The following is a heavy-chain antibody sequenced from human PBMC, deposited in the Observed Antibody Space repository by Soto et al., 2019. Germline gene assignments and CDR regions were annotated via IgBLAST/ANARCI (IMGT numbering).Heavy chain of an antibody. J-gene: IGHJ6*02. CDR2: ISAYNGNT. Sequence: ASVKVSCKASGYTFTSYGISWVRQAPGQGLEWMGWISAYNGNTNYAQKLQGRVTMTTDTSTSTAYMELRSLRSDDTAVYYCAREGERGDYSNYYYYYGMDVWGQGTTVTVSS. CDR3: AREGERGDYSNYYYYYGMDV. D-gene: IGHD4-4*01. V-gene: IGHV1-18*01. CDR1: GYTFTSYG.